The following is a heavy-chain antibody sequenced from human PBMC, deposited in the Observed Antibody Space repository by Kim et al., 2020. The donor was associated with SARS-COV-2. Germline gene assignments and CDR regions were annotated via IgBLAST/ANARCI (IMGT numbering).Heavy chain of an antibody. CDR2: IYYSGCT. J-gene: IGHJ6*02. CDR1: GGSISSTSYY. V-gene: IGHV4-39*07. CDR3: ARDSPSYTGGWYNVYYGMDV. Sequence: SETLSLTCSVSGGSISSTSYYWGWIRQPPGKGLEWIGSIYYSGCTYYNPSLKSRVTISVDTSKNQFSLKLNSVTTADTAVYYCARDSPSYTGGWYNVYYGMDVWGQGTTVTVSS. D-gene: IGHD6-19*01.